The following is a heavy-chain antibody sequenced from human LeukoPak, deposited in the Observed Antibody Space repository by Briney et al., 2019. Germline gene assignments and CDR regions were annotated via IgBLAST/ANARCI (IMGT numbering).Heavy chain of an antibody. D-gene: IGHD1-26*01. Sequence: PGRSLRLSCAASGFTFSNYGMHWVRQAPGKGLEWLAFISYDGSNTYSLDSVRGRFTISRDNAKNSLYLHMSSLRAEDTAVYYCARLAGAGSSGFDYWGQGTLVTVSS. V-gene: IGHV3-30*03. CDR2: ISYDGSNT. CDR1: GFTFSNYG. CDR3: ARLAGAGSSGFDY. J-gene: IGHJ4*02.